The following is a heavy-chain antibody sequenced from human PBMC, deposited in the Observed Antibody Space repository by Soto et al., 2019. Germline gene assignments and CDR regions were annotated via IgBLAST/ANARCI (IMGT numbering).Heavy chain of an antibody. D-gene: IGHD2-2*01. Sequence: EVQLVESGGGLVKPGGSLRLSCAASGFTFSSYSMNWVRQSPGKGLEWVSSISSSSSYIYYADSEKGRFTISRDNAKNSLCLQMNSMRAEDTAVYYCALMGLEPAAIYYWGEGTLVTVSS. CDR1: GFTFSSYS. V-gene: IGHV3-21*01. J-gene: IGHJ4*02. CDR2: ISSSSSYI. CDR3: ALMGLEPAAIYY.